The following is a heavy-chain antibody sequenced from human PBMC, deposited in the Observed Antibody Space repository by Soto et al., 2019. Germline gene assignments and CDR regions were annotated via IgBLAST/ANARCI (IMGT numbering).Heavy chain of an antibody. D-gene: IGHD2-21*01. CDR1: GFTVSSKY. Sequence: PGGSLRLSCAASGFTVSSKYMSWVRQAPGKGLEWVSVIYSDGSTYYADSVKGRFTISRDNSKNTLYLQMNSLRAEHTAVYYCAKERGSTYCFDYWGQGTLVTVSS. CDR2: IYSDGST. V-gene: IGHV3-53*01. J-gene: IGHJ4*02. CDR3: AKERGSTYCFDY.